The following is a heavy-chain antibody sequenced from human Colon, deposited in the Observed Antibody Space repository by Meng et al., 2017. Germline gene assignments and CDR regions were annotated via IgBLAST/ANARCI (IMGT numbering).Heavy chain of an antibody. CDR1: GFTFSGSA. CDR2: IRSKGYSYAK. V-gene: IGHV3-73*01. CDR3: SRSYTDDLDY. Sequence: GGSLRLSCAASGFTFSGSAMHWVRQASGKGLEWVGRIRSKGYSYAKAYAESVKGRFTISRDDSKNTAYLQMNSLKTEDTAVYYCSRSYTDDLDYWGQGTLVTVSS. D-gene: IGHD3-16*01. J-gene: IGHJ4*02.